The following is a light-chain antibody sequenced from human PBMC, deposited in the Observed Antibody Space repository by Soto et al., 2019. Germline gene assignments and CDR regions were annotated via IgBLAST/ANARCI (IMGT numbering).Light chain of an antibody. Sequence: EIVLTQSPGTLSLSPGERATLSCRASQNIKSSSLAWYQQRPGQAPRLLIYDAYNRATGIPPRFSGSGSGTDFTLTISSLEPEDSAVYYCQQRHMWPITFGQGTRLEI. CDR1: QNIKSSS. CDR3: QQRHMWPIT. J-gene: IGKJ5*01. CDR2: DAY. V-gene: IGKV3-11*01.